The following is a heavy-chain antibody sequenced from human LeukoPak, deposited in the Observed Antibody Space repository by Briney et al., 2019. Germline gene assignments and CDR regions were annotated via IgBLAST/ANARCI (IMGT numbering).Heavy chain of an antibody. CDR3: ARDRGLDLRENWFDA. CDR2: IIPILGIA. V-gene: IGHV1-69*04. CDR1: GGTYSSYA. D-gene: IGHD1-7*01. Sequence: SVKVSCKASGGTYSSYASSWVRQAPGQGLEWMGRIIPILGIANYAQKFQGRVTITADKSTSTAYMELSRLRSEDTAVYYCARDRGLDLRENWFDAWGQGTLVTVSS. J-gene: IGHJ5*02.